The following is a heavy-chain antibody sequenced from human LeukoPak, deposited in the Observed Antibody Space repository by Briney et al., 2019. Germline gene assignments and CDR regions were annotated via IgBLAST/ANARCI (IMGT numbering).Heavy chain of an antibody. Sequence: SGGSLRLSCAASGFTFSTYWMHWVRQAPGKGLEWVSAISGSGGNTYYADSVKGRFTISRDNSKNTLYLQMNSLRAEDTAVYYCAKEFYYGSGSYFYGVFDYWGQGTLVTVSS. J-gene: IGHJ4*02. CDR1: GFTFSTYW. CDR3: AKEFYYGSGSYFYGVFDY. V-gene: IGHV3-23*01. D-gene: IGHD3-10*01. CDR2: ISGSGGNT.